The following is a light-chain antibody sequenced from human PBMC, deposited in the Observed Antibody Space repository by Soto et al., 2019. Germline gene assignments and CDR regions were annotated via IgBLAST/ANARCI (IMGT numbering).Light chain of an antibody. CDR1: LNVNSY. J-gene: IGKJ5*01. CDR3: QQRQYWPPIT. V-gene: IGKV3-11*01. CDR2: DAS. Sequence: LTQSAATLSLSPGEGATLSCRASLNVNSYLAWYQQQPGQAPRLLVYDASNRAAGIPARFSGSGSGTDFTLTISSLEPEDFAIYYCQQRQYWPPITFGQGTRLEIK.